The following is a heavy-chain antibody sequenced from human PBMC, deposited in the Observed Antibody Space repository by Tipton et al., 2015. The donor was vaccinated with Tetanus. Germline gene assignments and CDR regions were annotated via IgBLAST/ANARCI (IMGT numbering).Heavy chain of an antibody. CDR3: AREADCSGGSFFSGDFDN. V-gene: IGHV3-33*01. CDR1: GFIFSSYG. CDR2: SWYDGTDK. D-gene: IGHD2-15*01. Sequence: SLRLSCAASGFIFSSYGIHWVRQAPGKGLEWVAASWYDGTDKYYADSVKGRFTISRDNSKNTLYLQMNSLRAEDTAVYYCAREADCSGGSFFSGDFDNRGQGTQVAVSS. J-gene: IGHJ4*02.